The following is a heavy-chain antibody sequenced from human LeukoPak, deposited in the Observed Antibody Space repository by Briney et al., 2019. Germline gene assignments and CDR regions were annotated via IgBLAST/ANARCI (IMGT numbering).Heavy chain of an antibody. CDR1: EFTFSNYW. CDR2: INWNGGST. CDR3: ARDGMGSSWYSYYFDY. D-gene: IGHD6-13*01. J-gene: IGHJ4*02. Sequence: GGSLRLSCAASEFTFSNYWMSWVRQAPGKGLEWVSGINWNGGSTGYADSVKGRFTISRDNAKNSLYLQMNSLRAEDTALYYCARDGMGSSWYSYYFDYWGQGTLVTVSS. V-gene: IGHV3-20*04.